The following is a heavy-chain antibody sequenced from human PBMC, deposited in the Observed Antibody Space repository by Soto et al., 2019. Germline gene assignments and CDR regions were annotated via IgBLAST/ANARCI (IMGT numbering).Heavy chain of an antibody. CDR2: ISYDGSNK. Sequence: GGSLRLSCAASGFTFSSYGMHWVRQAPGKGLEWVAVISYDGSNKYYADSVKGRFTISRDNSKNTLYLQMNSLRAEDTAVYYCAKDRSAMVTFAFDYWGQGTLVTVSS. V-gene: IGHV3-30*18. CDR1: GFTFSSYG. CDR3: AKDRSAMVTFAFDY. D-gene: IGHD5-18*01. J-gene: IGHJ4*02.